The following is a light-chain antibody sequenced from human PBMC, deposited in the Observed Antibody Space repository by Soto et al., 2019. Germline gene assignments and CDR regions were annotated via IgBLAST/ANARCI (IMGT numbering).Light chain of an antibody. CDR2: AAP. CDR3: QQSYTNPRP. Sequence: DIQMTQSPSSLSASVGDRVTISCRASQSIRTYLHWYQQKPGKAPKLLIYAAPSLQSGVPSRFSGSGFGTDFNLTISSLQAEDFATYFCQQSYTNPRPFGPGTKVDIK. J-gene: IGKJ3*01. V-gene: IGKV1-39*01. CDR1: QSIRTY.